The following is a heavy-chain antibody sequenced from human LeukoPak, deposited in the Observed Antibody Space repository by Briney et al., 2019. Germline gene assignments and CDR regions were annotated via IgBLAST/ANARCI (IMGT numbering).Heavy chain of an antibody. J-gene: IGHJ6*03. CDR2: TYSGGST. CDR1: GFTVSSNY. V-gene: IGHV3-53*01. CDR3: ASAWDTADYYYYYYMDV. D-gene: IGHD5-18*01. Sequence: GGSLRLSCAASGFTVSSNYMSWVRQAPGKGLEWVSLTYSGGSTYYADSVKGRFTISRDNSKNTLNLQMNSLRAEDTAVYYCASAWDTADYYYYYYMDVWGKGTTVTVSS.